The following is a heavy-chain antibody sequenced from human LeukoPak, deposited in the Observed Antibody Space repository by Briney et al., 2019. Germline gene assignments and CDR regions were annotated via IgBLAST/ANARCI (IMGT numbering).Heavy chain of an antibody. Sequence: RTGGSLRLSCAASGFTFSTYWMHWVRQAPGKGLVWVSRINPDGTTTSYADSVKGRFTISRDNAKDTVYLQMNSLRAEDTAVYYCARGPYDWNYGGEDYWGQGTLVTVSS. V-gene: IGHV3-74*01. CDR3: ARGPYDWNYGGEDY. D-gene: IGHD1-7*01. J-gene: IGHJ4*02. CDR1: GFTFSTYW. CDR2: INPDGTTT.